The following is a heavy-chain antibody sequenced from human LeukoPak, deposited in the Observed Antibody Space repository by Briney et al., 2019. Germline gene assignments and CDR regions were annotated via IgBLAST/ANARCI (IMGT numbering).Heavy chain of an antibody. CDR2: MSAYNGNT. V-gene: IGHV1-18*01. CDR1: GYTFTSYS. J-gene: IGHJ6*02. D-gene: IGHD2-15*01. CDR3: ARHIQLGYCSGGSCLTPYGMDV. Sequence: ASVKVSCKASGYTFTSYSISWVRQAPGQGPEWMGWMSAYNGNTIYAQKVKGRVTMTTDTSTSTAYMELRSLKSDDTAVYYCARHIQLGYCSGGSCLTPYGMDVWGQGTTVTVSS.